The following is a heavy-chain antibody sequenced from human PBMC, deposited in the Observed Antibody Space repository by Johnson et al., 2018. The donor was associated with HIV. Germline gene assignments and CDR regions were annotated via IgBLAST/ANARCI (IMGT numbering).Heavy chain of an antibody. V-gene: IGHV3-30-3*01. J-gene: IGHJ3*02. CDR1: GFTFSSYA. CDR3: ARDRVWFGELYAFDI. D-gene: IGHD3-10*01. Sequence: QVQLVESGGGVVQPGRSLRLSCAASGFTFSSYAMHWVRQAPGTGLEWVAVISYDGSNKYYADSVKGRFTISRDNSKNTLYLQMNSLRAEDTAVYYCARDRVWFGELYAFDIWGQGTMVTVSS. CDR2: ISYDGSNK.